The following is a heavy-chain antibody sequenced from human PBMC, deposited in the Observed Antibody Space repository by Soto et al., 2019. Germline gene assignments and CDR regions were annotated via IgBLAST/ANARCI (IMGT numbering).Heavy chain of an antibody. CDR3: ARPSGYRLDRYRMSV. V-gene: IGHV5-51*01. Sequence: PGESLKISCKGSGYSFTSYWIGWVRQMPGKGLEWMGIIYPGDSDTRYSPSFQGQVTISADKSISTAYLQWSSLKASDTAMFYCARPSGYRLDRYRMSVWGRGTTVTGS. J-gene: IGHJ6*02. D-gene: IGHD3-3*01. CDR1: GYSFTSYW. CDR2: IYPGDSDT.